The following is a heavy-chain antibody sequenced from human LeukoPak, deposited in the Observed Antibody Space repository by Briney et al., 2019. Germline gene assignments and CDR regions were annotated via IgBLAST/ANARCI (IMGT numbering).Heavy chain of an antibody. Sequence: GGSLRLSYAASGFTFNNYWMSWVRQAPGKGLEWVANIKPDGTEKSYVDSVKGRFTISRDSAKNSLYLQMNSLRAEDTAVYYCARDGTVRPLGYWGQGTLVTVSS. D-gene: IGHD6-6*01. CDR1: GFTFNNYW. V-gene: IGHV3-7*03. CDR2: IKPDGTEK. J-gene: IGHJ4*02. CDR3: ARDGTVRPLGY.